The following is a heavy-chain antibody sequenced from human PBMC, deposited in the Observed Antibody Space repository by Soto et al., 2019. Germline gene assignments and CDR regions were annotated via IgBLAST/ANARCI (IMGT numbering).Heavy chain of an antibody. CDR1: GGSISSGGYY. D-gene: IGHD5-12*01. CDR3: ARDLRGYSRYDYLDY. V-gene: IGHV4-31*03. Sequence: SETLSLTCPVSGGSISSGGYYWSWIRQHPGKGLEWVGYSYYTGSSYYNPSLKSRVTISVDASKNQLSLRLASVTAADTAVYYCARDLRGYSRYDYLDYWGQG. J-gene: IGHJ4*02. CDR2: SYYTGSS.